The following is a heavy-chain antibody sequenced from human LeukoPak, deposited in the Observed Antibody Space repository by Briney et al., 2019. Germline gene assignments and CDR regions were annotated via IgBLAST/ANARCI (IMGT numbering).Heavy chain of an antibody. D-gene: IGHD6-13*01. J-gene: IGHJ5*02. CDR1: GFTFSSYG. Sequence: PGRSLRLSCAASGFTFSSYGMHWVRQAPGKGLEWVVVISYDGSNKYYADSVKGRFTISRDNSKNTLYLQMNSLRAEDTAVYYCAKEVVAAAGTGWFDPWGQGTLVTVSS. V-gene: IGHV3-30*18. CDR2: ISYDGSNK. CDR3: AKEVVAAAGTGWFDP.